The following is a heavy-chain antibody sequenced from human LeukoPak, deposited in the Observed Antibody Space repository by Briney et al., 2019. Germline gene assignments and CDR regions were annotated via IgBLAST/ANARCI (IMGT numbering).Heavy chain of an antibody. CDR3: ARGRGGWRLYPYYFDY. CDR2: INHSGST. D-gene: IGHD6-19*01. CDR1: GGSFSGYY. J-gene: IGHJ4*02. V-gene: IGHV4-34*01. Sequence: SETLSLTCAVYGGSFSGYYWSWIRQPPGNGLEWIGEINHSGSTNYNPSLKSRVTISVDTSKNQFSLKLSSVTAADTAVYYCARGRGGWRLYPYYFDYWGQGTLVTVSS.